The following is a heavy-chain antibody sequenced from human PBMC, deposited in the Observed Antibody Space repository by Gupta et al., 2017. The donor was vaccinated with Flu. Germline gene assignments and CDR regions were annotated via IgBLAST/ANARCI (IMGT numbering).Heavy chain of an antibody. D-gene: IGHD2-21*02. V-gene: IGHV3-30*03. J-gene: IGHJ6*03. CDR2: ISRDGNDV. Sequence: EWVTFISRDGNDVFYADSVKGRFTVSRDNPKKSVILQMDSLRPDDTAVYFCARNSPPVSCGPGCYFNYYYMAVWGKGITVTVSS. CDR3: ARNSPPVSCGPGCYFNYYYMAV.